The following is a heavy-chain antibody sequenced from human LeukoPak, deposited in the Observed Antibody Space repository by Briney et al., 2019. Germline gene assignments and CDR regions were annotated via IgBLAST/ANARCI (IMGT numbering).Heavy chain of an antibody. CDR3: AKDSYYYYIDV. V-gene: IGHV3-30*02. Sequence: GGSLRLSCAASGFTFSSYGMHWVRQAPGKGLEWVTFTDSVKGRFTISRDNSKNTLYLQMNSLSTEDTAVYYCAKDSYYYYIDVWGKGTTVTVSS. J-gene: IGHJ6*03. CDR2: T. CDR1: GFTFSSYG.